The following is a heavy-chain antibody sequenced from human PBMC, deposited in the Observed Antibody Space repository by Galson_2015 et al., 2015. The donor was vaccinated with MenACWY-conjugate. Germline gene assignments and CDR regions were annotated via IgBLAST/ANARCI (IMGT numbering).Heavy chain of an antibody. J-gene: IGHJ4*02. CDR1: GFSLSTSGVG. CDR3: SRTGATPGDY. D-gene: IGHD2-15*01. V-gene: IGHV2-5*02. CDR2: IYWDDDK. Sequence: ALVKPPQPLTLTCTFSGFSLSTSGVGVGWIRQPPGKALEWLAIIYWDDDKRYSPSLRSRLTITKDTSKNHVVLTMTNMDPVDTATYYCSRTGATPGDYWGQGTLVTVSS.